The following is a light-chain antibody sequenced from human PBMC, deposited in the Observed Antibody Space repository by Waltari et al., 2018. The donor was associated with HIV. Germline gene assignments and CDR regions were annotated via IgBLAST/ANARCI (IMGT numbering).Light chain of an antibody. J-gene: IGLJ3*02. CDR1: SGSIAGNS. CDR3: QSYDSNNQGV. V-gene: IGLV6-57*02. Sequence: NFMLTQPHSVSESPGKTVIISCTGSSGSIAGNSLQWFQQRPGSAPTTVIYENNQRPSGVPDRFSGSIDTSSNSASLTISGLKTDDEADYYCQSYDSNNQGVIGGGTKLTVL. CDR2: ENN.